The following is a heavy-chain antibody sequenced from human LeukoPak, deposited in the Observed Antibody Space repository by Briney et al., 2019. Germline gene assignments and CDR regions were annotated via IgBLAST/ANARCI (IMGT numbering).Heavy chain of an antibody. CDR2: ISYDGSNK. CDR3: ARDYGSSGWYGGFGY. Sequence: GGSLRLSCAASGFTFSSYAMHWVRQAPGKGLEWVAVISYDGSNKYYADSVKGRFTISRDNSKNTLYLQMNSLRAEDTAVYYCARDYGSSGWYGGFGYWGQGTLVTVSS. D-gene: IGHD6-19*01. V-gene: IGHV3-30*04. CDR1: GFTFSSYA. J-gene: IGHJ4*02.